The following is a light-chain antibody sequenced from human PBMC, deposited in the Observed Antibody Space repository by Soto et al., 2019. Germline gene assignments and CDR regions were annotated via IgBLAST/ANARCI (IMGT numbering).Light chain of an antibody. Sequence: DIQMTQSPSTLSASVGDRVTITCRASQSISDLLAWYQQKPGKAPTLLIYTASNLNSGVPSRFSGSRSGTEFTLTISSLQPDDFATYYCQQYHSSSGLTFGGGTKVEIK. J-gene: IGKJ4*01. V-gene: IGKV1-5*03. CDR1: QSISDL. CDR2: TAS. CDR3: QQYHSSSGLT.